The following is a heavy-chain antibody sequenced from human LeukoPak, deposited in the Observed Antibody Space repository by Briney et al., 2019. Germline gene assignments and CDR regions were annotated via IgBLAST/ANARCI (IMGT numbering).Heavy chain of an antibody. CDR3: ASLSAVGTDFDC. Sequence: GGSLRLSCAASGFSFSGFSFSTYAMHWVRQAPGKGLEWVASLSYDGRNKYYADSVKGRFTISRDNSENTMYLQMNSLRAEDTAVYYCASLSAVGTDFDCWGQGTLVTVSS. V-gene: IGHV3-30*04. D-gene: IGHD6-13*01. CDR2: LSYDGRNK. CDR1: GFSFSGFSFSTYA. J-gene: IGHJ4*02.